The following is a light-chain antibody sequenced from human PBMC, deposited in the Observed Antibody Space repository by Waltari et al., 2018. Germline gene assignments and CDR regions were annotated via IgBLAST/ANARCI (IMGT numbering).Light chain of an antibody. Sequence: PATLSVSPGDRATPSCTGTSRDGGGYTASSWYQQHPGSAPKLMISDVNSRPSGVSNRFSGSKSGNTASLTISGLQTEDEADYSCSSYTTSSTLVFGGGTQLTVL. CDR1: SRDGGGYTA. CDR3: SSYTTSSTLV. J-gene: IGLJ2*01. CDR2: DVN. V-gene: IGLV2-14*03.